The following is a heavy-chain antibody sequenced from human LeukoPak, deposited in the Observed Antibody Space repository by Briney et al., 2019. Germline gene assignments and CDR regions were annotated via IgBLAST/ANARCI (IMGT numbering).Heavy chain of an antibody. V-gene: IGHV3-20*04. CDR2: INWNGGST. Sequence: GGSLRLSCAASGFTFDDYGVSWVRQAPGKGLEWVSGINWNGGSTGYADSVKGRFTISRDNAKNSLYLQMNSLRAEDTALYYCAREVRSDYDYVWGSYRPPTPYFDYWGQGTLVTVSS. J-gene: IGHJ4*02. CDR3: AREVRSDYDYVWGSYRPPTPYFDY. D-gene: IGHD3-16*02. CDR1: GFTFDDYG.